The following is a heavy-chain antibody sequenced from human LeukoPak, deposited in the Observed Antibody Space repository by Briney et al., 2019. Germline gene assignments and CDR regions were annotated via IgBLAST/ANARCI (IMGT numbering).Heavy chain of an antibody. J-gene: IGHJ4*02. Sequence: GGSLRLSCAASGFTFNADTMTWVRQAPGKGLEWLSSIDSSSGSKFYADSVRGRFIISRDNAKKSLYLQMNSLRADDSAEYYCVRGEGGSSYGGVDYWGQGTLVTVSS. D-gene: IGHD6-13*01. CDR1: GFTFNADT. CDR2: IDSSSGSK. CDR3: VRGEGGSSYGGVDY. V-gene: IGHV3-21*01.